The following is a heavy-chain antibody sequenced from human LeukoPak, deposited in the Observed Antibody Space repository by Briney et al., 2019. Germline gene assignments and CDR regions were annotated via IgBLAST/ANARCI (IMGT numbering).Heavy chain of an antibody. CDR3: ATKQWLAPPPDS. Sequence: GGSLRLSCAASGFTFSKYWMLWVRQAPGKGLEGVPRINTDGTVTTYADSVKGRFTVSRDNADNTMFLQMNSVRDEDTAVYYCATKQWLAPPPDSWGQGTPVTVSS. CDR1: GFTFSKYW. CDR2: INTDGTVT. J-gene: IGHJ4*02. D-gene: IGHD6-19*01. V-gene: IGHV3-74*01.